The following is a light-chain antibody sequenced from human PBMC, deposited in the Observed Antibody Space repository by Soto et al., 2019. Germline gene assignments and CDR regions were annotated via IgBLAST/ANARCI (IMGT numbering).Light chain of an antibody. CDR2: EVS. CDR3: SAYAGSKSV. CDR1: SSDVGGYVY. J-gene: IGLJ1*01. Sequence: QSVLTQPPSASGSPGQSVTISCTGTSSDVGGYVYVYWYQQHPGKVPKLVIYEVSKRPSGVPDRFSGSKSGNTASLTISGLQADDEADYYCSAYAGSKSVFGTGTKLTVL. V-gene: IGLV2-8*01.